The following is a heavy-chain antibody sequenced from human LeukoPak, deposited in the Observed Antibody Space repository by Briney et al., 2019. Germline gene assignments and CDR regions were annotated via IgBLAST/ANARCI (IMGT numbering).Heavy chain of an antibody. CDR1: GFTFSSYA. D-gene: IGHD3-22*01. Sequence: GGSLRLSCAASGFTFSSYAMSWVRQAPGKGLEWVSAISGSGGSTYYADSVKGRFTISRDNSKNTLYLQMNSLRAEDTAVYYCAKAGDHYDSSGYYPLFDYWGQGTLVTVSS. V-gene: IGHV3-23*01. CDR3: AKAGDHYDSSGYYPLFDY. CDR2: ISGSGGST. J-gene: IGHJ4*02.